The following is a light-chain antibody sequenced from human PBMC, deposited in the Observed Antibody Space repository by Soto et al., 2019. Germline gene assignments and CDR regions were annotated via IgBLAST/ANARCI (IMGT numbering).Light chain of an antibody. CDR3: QTWGTGIQGV. J-gene: IGLJ3*02. Sequence: QPVLTQSPSASASLGASVKLTCTLSSGHSSYAIAWHQQQPENGPRYLMKLNSDGSHSKGDGIPDRFSGSSSGAERYLTITSLQSEDEADNYCQTWGTGIQGVFGGGTQLTVL. CDR2: LNSDGSH. V-gene: IGLV4-69*01. CDR1: SGHSSYA.